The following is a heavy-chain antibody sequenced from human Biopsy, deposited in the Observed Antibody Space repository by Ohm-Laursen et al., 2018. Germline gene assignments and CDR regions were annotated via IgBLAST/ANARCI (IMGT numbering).Heavy chain of an antibody. Sequence: PGTLSLTCTASGDSISFPYWGWFRQPPGKGLEYIGSTHDTGTTDYSPSLKTRVSLSVDTSTKVFSLILSSVTAADTAVYYCAAGATWLVHYWGQGTLVTVSS. CDR3: AAGATWLVHY. J-gene: IGHJ4*02. CDR1: GDSISFPY. V-gene: IGHV4-59*11. D-gene: IGHD6-19*01. CDR2: THDTGTT.